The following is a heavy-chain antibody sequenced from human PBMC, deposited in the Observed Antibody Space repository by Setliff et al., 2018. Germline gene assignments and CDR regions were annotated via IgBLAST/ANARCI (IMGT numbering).Heavy chain of an antibody. D-gene: IGHD4-17*01. Sequence: GGSLRLSCAASGFTFSSYAMSWVRQAPGKGLEWVSGLNDVGRNTYYADSVKGRFTIPRDNSKNTLYLQMNSLRPEDTAIYSCARRAVTAEYFQHWGHGTLVTVSS. CDR2: LNDVGRNT. J-gene: IGHJ1*01. CDR3: ARRAVTAEYFQH. V-gene: IGHV3-23*01. CDR1: GFTFSSYA.